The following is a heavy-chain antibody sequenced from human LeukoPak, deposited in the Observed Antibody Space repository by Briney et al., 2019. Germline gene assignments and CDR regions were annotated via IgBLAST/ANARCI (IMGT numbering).Heavy chain of an antibody. J-gene: IGHJ6*03. CDR2: INHSGST. Sequence: PSETLSLTCAVYGGSFSGYYWSWIRQPPGKGLEWIGEINHSGSTNYNPSLKSRVTISVDTSKNQFSLKLSSVTAADTAVYYWARNSRVYATSYYYYYYMDVWGKGTTVTVSS. CDR3: ARNSRVYATSYYYYYYMDV. V-gene: IGHV4-34*01. D-gene: IGHD2-8*01. CDR1: GGSFSGYY.